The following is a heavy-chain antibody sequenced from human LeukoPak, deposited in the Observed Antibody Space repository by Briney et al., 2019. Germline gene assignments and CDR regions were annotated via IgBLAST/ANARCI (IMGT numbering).Heavy chain of an antibody. CDR3: AKNQGQWLVPVDY. V-gene: IGHV3-23*01. D-gene: IGHD6-19*01. J-gene: IGHJ4*02. CDR2: MSGSGGST. Sequence: GGSLRLSCAASGFTFSNYAMSWVRQAPGKGLEWVSSMSGSGGSTYYADSVKGRFTISRDNSKNTLYLQMNNLRAEGTALYYCAKNQGQWLVPVDYWGQGTLVTVSS. CDR1: GFTFSNYA.